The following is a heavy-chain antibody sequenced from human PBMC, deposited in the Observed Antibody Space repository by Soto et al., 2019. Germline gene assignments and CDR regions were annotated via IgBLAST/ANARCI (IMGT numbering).Heavy chain of an antibody. CDR1: GYRVTSYW. V-gene: IGHV5-51*01. D-gene: IGHD3-22*01. Sequence: PGESLKISCRTSGYRVTSYWIAWVGQMPGKGLEWMGIIFPSDSDTRYSPSFQGQVTISADRSTSTVFLQWASLKASDTAVYFCARKDKSGYFNWFDPWGQGTLVTVSS. CDR2: IFPSDSDT. J-gene: IGHJ5*02. CDR3: ARKDKSGYFNWFDP.